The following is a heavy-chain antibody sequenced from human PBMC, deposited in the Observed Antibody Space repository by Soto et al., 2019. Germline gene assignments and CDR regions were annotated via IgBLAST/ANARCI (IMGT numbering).Heavy chain of an antibody. CDR1: GFTFSNYW. V-gene: IGHV3-74*01. CDR3: EREGVGYGN. Sequence: EVQLVESGGDLVQPGGSLRLSCAASGFTFSNYWMHWVRQAPGKGLVWVSRINTDGSTTLYADSVKGRFTISRDNAKNTLYLQMNSLRAEDTAVYYCEREGVGYGNWGQGTLVAVSS. J-gene: IGHJ4*02. D-gene: IGHD1-1*01. CDR2: INTDGSTT.